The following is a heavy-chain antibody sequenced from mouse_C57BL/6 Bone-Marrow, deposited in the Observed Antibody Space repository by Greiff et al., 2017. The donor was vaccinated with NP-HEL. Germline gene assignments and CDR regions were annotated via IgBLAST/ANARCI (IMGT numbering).Heavy chain of an antibody. CDR2: IYPGGGYT. J-gene: IGHJ2*01. V-gene: IGHV1-63*01. Sequence: VQLQESGAELVRPGTSVKMSCKASGYTFTNYWIGWAKQRPGHGLEWIGDIYPGGGYTNYNEKFKGKATLTADKSSSTAYMQFSSLTSEDSAIYYCARGGYGNYYFDYWGQGTTLTVSS. CDR1: GYTFTNYW. CDR3: ARGGYGNYYFDY. D-gene: IGHD2-1*01.